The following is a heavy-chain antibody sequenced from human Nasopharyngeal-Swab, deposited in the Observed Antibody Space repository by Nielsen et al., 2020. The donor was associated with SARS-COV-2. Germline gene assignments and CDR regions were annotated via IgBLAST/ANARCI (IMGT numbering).Heavy chain of an antibody. D-gene: IGHD3-22*01. V-gene: IGHV1-46*01. CDR3: ARHSSLLMDV. CDR2: INPCGGST. J-gene: IGHJ6*03. CDR1: GYTFTTSY. Sequence: ASVKVSCKASGYTFTTSYTHWVRQAPGQGLEWMGIINPCGGSTNYAQKFQGRVTMTRDTSTSTVYMELSSLRSEDTAVYYCARHSSLLMDVWGKGTTVTVSS.